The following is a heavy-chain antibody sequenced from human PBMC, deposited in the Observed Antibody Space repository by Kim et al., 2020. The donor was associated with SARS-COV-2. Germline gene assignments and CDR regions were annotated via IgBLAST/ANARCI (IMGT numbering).Heavy chain of an antibody. CDR2: IYYSGST. D-gene: IGHD2-2*01. Sequence: SETLSLTCTVSGGSISSYYWSWIRQPPGKGLEWIGYIYYSGSTNYNPSLKSRVTISVDTSKNQFSLKLSSVTAADTAVYYCARVRAYCSSTSCYRFDPWGQRTLVTVSS. V-gene: IGHV4-59*01. J-gene: IGHJ5*02. CDR3: ARVRAYCSSTSCYRFDP. CDR1: GGSISSYY.